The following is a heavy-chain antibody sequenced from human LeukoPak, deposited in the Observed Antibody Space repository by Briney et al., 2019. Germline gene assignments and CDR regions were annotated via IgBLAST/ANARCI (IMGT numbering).Heavy chain of an antibody. CDR3: ARGSSSNSWYFDY. CDR2: IYYSGST. D-gene: IGHD6-13*01. Sequence: SETLSLTCTVSGGSISSYYWSWIRQPPGKGLEWIGYIYYSGSTNYNPSLKSRVTISVDTSKNQFSLQLSSVTPEDTAVYYCARGSSSNSWYFDYWGQGTLVTVSS. J-gene: IGHJ4*02. V-gene: IGHV4-59*12. CDR1: GGSISSYY.